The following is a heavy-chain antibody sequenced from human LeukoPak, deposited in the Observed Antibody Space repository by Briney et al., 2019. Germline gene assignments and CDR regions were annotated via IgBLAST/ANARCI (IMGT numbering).Heavy chain of an antibody. D-gene: IGHD3-3*01. V-gene: IGHV1-2*02. CDR3: ARDLPAPPYYDFWSVKGNFDY. J-gene: IGHJ4*02. Sequence: ASVKVSCKASGYTFTGYYMHWVRQAPGQGLEWMGWINPNSGGTNYAQKFQGRVTMTRNTSISTAYMELRSLRSDDAAVYYCARDLPAPPYYDFWSVKGNFDYWGQGTLVTVSS. CDR2: INPNSGGT. CDR1: GYTFTGYY.